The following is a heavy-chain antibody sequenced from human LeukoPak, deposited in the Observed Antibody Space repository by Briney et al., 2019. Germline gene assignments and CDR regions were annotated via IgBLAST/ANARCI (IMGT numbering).Heavy chain of an antibody. J-gene: IGHJ4*02. CDR1: GGSFSGYY. Sequence: KPSETLSLTCAVYGGSFSGYYWSWIRQPPGKGLEWIGEINHSGSTNYNPSLKSRVTISVDTSKNQFSLKLSSVTAADTAVYYCARGQLRFDYWGQGTLVTVSS. V-gene: IGHV4-34*01. CDR2: INHSGST. D-gene: IGHD2-2*01. CDR3: ARGQLRFDY.